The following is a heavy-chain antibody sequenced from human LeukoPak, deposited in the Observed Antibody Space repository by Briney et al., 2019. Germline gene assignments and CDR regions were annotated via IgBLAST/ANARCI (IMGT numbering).Heavy chain of an antibody. CDR1: GGSITSYY. CDR3: ARGPHTASNWFGP. D-gene: IGHD2-2*02. V-gene: IGHV4-59*01. Sequence: SETLSLTCTVSGGSITSYYWSWIRQPPGKGLEWIAYIYYSGNTNYNPSLKSRVTISVDTSKNQFSLKLSSVTAADTAVYYCARGPHTASNWFGPWGQGTLVTVSS. J-gene: IGHJ5*02. CDR2: IYYSGNT.